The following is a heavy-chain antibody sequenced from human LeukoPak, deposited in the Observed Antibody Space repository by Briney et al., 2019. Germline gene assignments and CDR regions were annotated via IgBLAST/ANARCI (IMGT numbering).Heavy chain of an antibody. Sequence: GGSLRLSCAASGFTFSSYAVTWVRQAPGKGLVWVSRIDGDGSSTNYADSVKGRFTISRDNAKNTLYLQMNSLRAEDTAVYYCARGYSGYFYYWGQGTLVTVSS. J-gene: IGHJ4*02. V-gene: IGHV3-74*01. D-gene: IGHD5-12*01. CDR2: IDGDGSST. CDR3: ARGYSGYFYY. CDR1: GFTFSSYA.